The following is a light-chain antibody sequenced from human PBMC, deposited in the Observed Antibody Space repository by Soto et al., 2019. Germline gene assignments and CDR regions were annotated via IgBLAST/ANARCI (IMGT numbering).Light chain of an antibody. Sequence: EIVLTQSPGTLSLSPGERATLSCRASQSVSSSSLVWYQQKHGQAPRLLIYGASDRDTGIPDRFSGSGSGKASTLTISRREPEAGAVYYCKHYGSPPWTFGKGPRVKIK. CDR3: KHYGSPPWT. V-gene: IGKV3-20*01. J-gene: IGKJ1*01. CDR1: QSVSSSS. CDR2: GAS.